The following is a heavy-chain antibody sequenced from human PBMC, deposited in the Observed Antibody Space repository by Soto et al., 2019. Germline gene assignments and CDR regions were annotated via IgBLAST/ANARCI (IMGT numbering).Heavy chain of an antibody. Sequence: SETLSLTCAVYGGSFSGYYWSWIRQPPGKGLEWIGEINHSGSTNYNPSLKSRVTISVDTSKNQFSLKLSSVTAADTAVYYCARGMGYGFWSGSHGGYYYMDVWGKGTTVTVSS. CDR1: GGSFSGYY. J-gene: IGHJ6*03. V-gene: IGHV4-34*01. D-gene: IGHD3-3*01. CDR3: ARGMGYGFWSGSHGGYYYMDV. CDR2: INHSGST.